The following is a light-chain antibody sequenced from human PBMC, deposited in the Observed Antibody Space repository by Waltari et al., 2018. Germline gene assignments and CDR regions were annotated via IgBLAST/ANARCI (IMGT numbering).Light chain of an antibody. CDR3: SSPTNTNTLA. V-gene: IGLV2-14*03. J-gene: IGLJ2*01. Sequence: QSALTQPASVSGSPGQSLTLSCTGTSSDVGSYNYVSWYQQHPGKTPKLMIYDVSNRPSGVSNRFSGSKSGNTASLTISGLQAEDEADYYCSSPTNTNTLAFGGGTKLTVL. CDR1: SSDVGSYNY. CDR2: DVS.